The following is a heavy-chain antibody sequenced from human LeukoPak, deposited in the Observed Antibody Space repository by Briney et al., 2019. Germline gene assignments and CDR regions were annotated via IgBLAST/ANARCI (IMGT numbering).Heavy chain of an antibody. CDR2: IGGSGNYI. D-gene: IGHD6-6*01. V-gene: IGHV3-11*06. Sequence: PGGSLRLSCAASGFTFRDFYMSWIRQAPGKGLESLAYIGGSGNYITYADSVKGRFAISRDNAKDSLYLQMNSLRAEDTAVYHCARVIAARPARRTYYYMDVWGKGTTVTVSS. J-gene: IGHJ6*03. CDR1: GFTFRDFY. CDR3: ARVIAARPARRTYYYMDV.